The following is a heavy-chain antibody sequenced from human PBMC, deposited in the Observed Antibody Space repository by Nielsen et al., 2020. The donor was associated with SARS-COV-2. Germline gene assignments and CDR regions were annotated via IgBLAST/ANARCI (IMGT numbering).Heavy chain of an antibody. CDR3: AREGRKLPLDY. J-gene: IGHJ4*02. CDR1: GFNFDDYG. Sequence: GESLKISCAASGFNFDDYGMNWVRQAPGKGLEWVSGINWNGVRTGNADSVKGRFTISRDNAKKSLYLQMNSLRAEDTAVYYCAREGRKLPLDYWGQGTLVTVSS. D-gene: IGHD5-24*01. CDR2: INWNGVRT. V-gene: IGHV3-20*04.